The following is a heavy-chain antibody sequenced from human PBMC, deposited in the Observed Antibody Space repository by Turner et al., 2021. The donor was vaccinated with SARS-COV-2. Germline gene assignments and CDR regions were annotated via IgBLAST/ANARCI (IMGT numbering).Heavy chain of an antibody. Sequence: EVQLLESGGGLVQPGGSLRLSCAASGFTFNNVAMSWVRQAPGKGLEWGSAINGTGHVTHYVDSVKGRFTISRDSSKNTLYLQMNSLRVEDTAIYYCAKCVTTCQTKGLDNWGQGTLVTVSS. J-gene: IGHJ4*02. D-gene: IGHD1-26*01. CDR2: INGTGHVT. V-gene: IGHV3-23*01. CDR3: AKCVTTCQTKGLDN. CDR1: GFTFNNVA.